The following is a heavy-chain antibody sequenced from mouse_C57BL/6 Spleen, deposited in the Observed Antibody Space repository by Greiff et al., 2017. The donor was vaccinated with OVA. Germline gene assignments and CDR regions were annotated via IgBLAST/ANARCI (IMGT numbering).Heavy chain of an antibody. D-gene: IGHD2-3*01. CDR3: ARGGNGYYSYAMDY. CDR2: ISSGSSTI. J-gene: IGHJ4*01. CDR1: GFTFSDYG. Sequence: EVKVVESGGGLVKPGGSLKLSCAASGFTFSDYGMHWVRQAPEKGLEWVAYISSGSSTIYYADTVKGRFTISRDNAKNTLFLQMTSLRSEDTAMYYCARGGNGYYSYAMDYWGQGTSVTVSS. V-gene: IGHV5-17*01.